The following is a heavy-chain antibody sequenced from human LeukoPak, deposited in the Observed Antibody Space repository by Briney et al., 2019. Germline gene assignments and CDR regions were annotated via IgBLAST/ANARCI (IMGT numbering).Heavy chain of an antibody. J-gene: IGHJ4*02. Sequence: PSETLSLTCAVYGGSFSGYYWSWIRQPPGKGLEWIGYIHYSGSTDYNPSLRSRVTISVDTSKNQLSLKLTSVTAADTAVYYCAREYSSFEYWGQGTLVTVSS. CDR2: IHYSGST. V-gene: IGHV4-59*01. D-gene: IGHD6-13*01. CDR1: GGSFSGYY. CDR3: AREYSSFEY.